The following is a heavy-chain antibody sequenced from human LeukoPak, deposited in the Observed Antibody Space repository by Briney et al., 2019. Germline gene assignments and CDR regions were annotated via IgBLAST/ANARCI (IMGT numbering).Heavy chain of an antibody. J-gene: IGHJ4*02. CDR2: IYYTGST. Sequence: SEALSVTCIVSGGSISSGGYYWNWVRQHPGMDLEWIGYIYYTGSTYYHPSLNSRVTISVDTSKNQLSLKLSSVTAADTAVYYCVRCHGSGTTPLNWGQGTLVTVSS. CDR1: GGSISSGGYY. CDR3: VRCHGSGTTPLN. V-gene: IGHV4-31*03. D-gene: IGHD3-10*01.